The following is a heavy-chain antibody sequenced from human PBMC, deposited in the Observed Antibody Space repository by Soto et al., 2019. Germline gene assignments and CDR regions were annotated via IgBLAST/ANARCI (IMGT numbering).Heavy chain of an antibody. J-gene: IGHJ4*02. Sequence: EVQLVESGGGLVQPGGSLRLSCAASGFTVSSNYMSWVRQAPGKGLEWVSVIYSGGSTYYADSVKGRFIISRDNSKNTLYLQMNSLRAEDTAVYYGAWSGVAGTGDYWCQGALVTVSS. CDR2: IYSGGST. CDR3: AWSGVAGTGDY. V-gene: IGHV3-66*01. CDR1: GFTVSSNY. D-gene: IGHD6-19*01.